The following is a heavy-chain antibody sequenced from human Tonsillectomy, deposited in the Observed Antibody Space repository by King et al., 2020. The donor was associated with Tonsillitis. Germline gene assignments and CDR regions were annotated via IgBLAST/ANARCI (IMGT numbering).Heavy chain of an antibody. V-gene: IGHV3-30*04. CDR2: ISYDGSNK. Sequence: VQLVESGGGVVQPGRSLRLSCAAAGFTFSSYAMHWVRQAPGKGLEWVAVISYDGSNKYYADSVKGRFTISRDNSKNTLYLQMNSLRAEDTAVYYCARDWLTSGADPPLFDLWGQGTMVTVSS. CDR3: ARDWLTSGADPPLFDL. J-gene: IGHJ3*01. D-gene: IGHD6-19*01. CDR1: GFTFSSYA.